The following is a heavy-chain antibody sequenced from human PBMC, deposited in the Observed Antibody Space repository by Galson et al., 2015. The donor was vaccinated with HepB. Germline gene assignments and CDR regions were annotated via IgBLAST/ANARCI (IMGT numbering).Heavy chain of an antibody. CDR2: ISWNSGNT. Sequence: SLRLSCAASGSTFYDYAMHWVRQAPGRGPEWVSGISWNSGNTGYADSVKGRFTISRDNAKNSLYLQLNSLTSEDTALYFCVKDVDPFLGVAAAGWFENWGQGTPVTVSS. CDR3: VKDVDPFLGVAAAGWFEN. J-gene: IGHJ4*02. V-gene: IGHV3-9*01. CDR1: GSTFYDYA. D-gene: IGHD6-13*01.